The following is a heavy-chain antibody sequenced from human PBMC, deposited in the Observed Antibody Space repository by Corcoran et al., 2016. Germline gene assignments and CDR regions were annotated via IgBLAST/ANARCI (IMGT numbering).Heavy chain of an antibody. V-gene: IGHV3-15*07. CDR1: GFTFSNAW. D-gene: IGHD3-3*01. CDR2: SKSKTDGGTT. CDR3: TTDRAPLLGWLLSLSYYGMDV. Sequence: EVQLVESGGGLVKPGGSLRLSCAASGFTFSNAWMNWVRQAPGKGLEWVGRSKSKTDGGTTDYAAPVTGRFTISRDDSKNTLYLQMNSLKTEDTAVYYCTTDRAPLLGWLLSLSYYGMDVWGQGTTVTVSS. J-gene: IGHJ6*02.